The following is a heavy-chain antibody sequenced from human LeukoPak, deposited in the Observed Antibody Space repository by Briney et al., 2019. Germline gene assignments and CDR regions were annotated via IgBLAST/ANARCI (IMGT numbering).Heavy chain of an antibody. Sequence: PGGSLRLSCAASGFTFDDYAMHWVRQAPGKGLEWVSLISWDGGSTYYADSVKGRFTISRDNSKNSLYLQMNSLRAEDTALYYCAKGGKGPPGYYYMDVWGKGTTVTVSS. CDR3: AKGGKGPPGYYYMDV. V-gene: IGHV3-43D*03. CDR2: ISWDGGST. J-gene: IGHJ6*03. CDR1: GFTFDDYA. D-gene: IGHD3-16*01.